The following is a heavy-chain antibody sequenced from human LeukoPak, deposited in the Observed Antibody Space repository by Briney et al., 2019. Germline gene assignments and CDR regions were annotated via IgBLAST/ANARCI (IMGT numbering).Heavy chain of an antibody. CDR1: GFTFSSYW. D-gene: IGHD3-9*01. Sequence: PGGSLRLSCAASGFTFSSYWMSWVRQAPGKGLEWVANIKQDGSEKYYVDSVKGRFTISRDNAKNSLYLQMNSLRAEDTAVYYCARGTYYDILTGHFYYWGQGTLVTVSA. V-gene: IGHV3-7*01. CDR2: IKQDGSEK. J-gene: IGHJ4*02. CDR3: ARGTYYDILTGHFYY.